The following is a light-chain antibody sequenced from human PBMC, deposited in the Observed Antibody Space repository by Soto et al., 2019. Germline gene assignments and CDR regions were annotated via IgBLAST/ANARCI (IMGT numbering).Light chain of an antibody. CDR3: SSYTSSSTLFRV. Sequence: QSVLTQPASVSGSPGQSITISCTGTSSDVGGYNYVSWYQQHPGKAPKLMIYEVSNRPSGVSNRFSGSKSGNTASLTISGLQAEDEADYYCSSYTSSSTLFRVFGTGTKVTVL. CDR2: EVS. V-gene: IGLV2-14*01. CDR1: SSDVGGYNY. J-gene: IGLJ1*01.